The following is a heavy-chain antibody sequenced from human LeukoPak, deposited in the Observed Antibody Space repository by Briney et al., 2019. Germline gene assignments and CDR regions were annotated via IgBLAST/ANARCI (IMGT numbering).Heavy chain of an antibody. D-gene: IGHD3-9*01. CDR2: IIPIFGTA. Sequence: GSSVKVSCKASGGTFSSYAISWVRQAPGQGLEWMGGIIPIFGTANYAQKFQGRVTITTDESTSTAYMELSSLRSEDTAVYYCARDADYDILTETWFDPWGQGTLVTVSS. CDR1: GGTFSSYA. V-gene: IGHV1-69*05. CDR3: ARDADYDILTETWFDP. J-gene: IGHJ5*02.